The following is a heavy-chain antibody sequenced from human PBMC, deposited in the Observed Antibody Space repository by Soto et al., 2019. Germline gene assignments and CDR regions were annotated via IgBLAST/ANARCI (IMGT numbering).Heavy chain of an antibody. Sequence: ASVKLSCKASGYTFTSYGISWVRQAPGQGLEWMGWISAYNGNTNYAQKLQGRVTMTTDTSTSTAYMELRSLRSDDTAVYYCAREKPDTAMVGAFDIWGQGTMVTVSS. CDR3: AREKPDTAMVGAFDI. CDR1: GYTFTSYG. V-gene: IGHV1-18*01. J-gene: IGHJ3*02. D-gene: IGHD5-18*01. CDR2: ISAYNGNT.